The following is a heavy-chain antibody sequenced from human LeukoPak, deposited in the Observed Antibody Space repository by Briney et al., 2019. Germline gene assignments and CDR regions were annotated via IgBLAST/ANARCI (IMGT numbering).Heavy chain of an antibody. D-gene: IGHD3-22*01. CDR1: GGSRIGLSGHD. V-gene: IGHV3-48*02. CDR2: ISSSGTTT. Sequence: GGSLRLSCAASGGSRIGLSGHDMNWVRQAPGKGLEWLSYISSSGTTTHYTESGGGRFTVSRDNDKNSLYLHIDSLRDEDTAVYYCARGETSGYLDPQHYFVYWGQGTLVTVSS. CDR3: ARGETSGYLDPQHYFVY. J-gene: IGHJ4*02.